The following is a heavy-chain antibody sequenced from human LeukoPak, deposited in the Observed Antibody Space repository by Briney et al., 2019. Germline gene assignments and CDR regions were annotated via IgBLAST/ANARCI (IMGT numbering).Heavy chain of an antibody. CDR1: GYTFTSYG. J-gene: IGHJ5*02. D-gene: IGHD3-10*01. CDR3: ARDYGSGKGFDP. V-gene: IGHV1-8*02. CDR2: MNPNSGNT. Sequence: ASVKVSCKASGYTFTSYGISWVRQAPGQGLEWMGWMNPNSGNTGYAQKFQGRVTMTRNTSISTAYMELSSLRSEDTAVYYCARDYGSGKGFDPWGQGTLVTVSS.